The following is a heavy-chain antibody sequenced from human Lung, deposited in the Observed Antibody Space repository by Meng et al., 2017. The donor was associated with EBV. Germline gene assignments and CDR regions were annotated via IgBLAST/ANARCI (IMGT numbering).Heavy chain of an antibody. V-gene: IGHV4-30-4*08. D-gene: IGHD3-22*01. J-gene: IGHJ4*02. CDR2: IYVGGST. CDR1: GGSISSGAYY. CDR3: ARTHFYDSSNYGFDY. Sequence: QVHVTGSGPGMVNPPLPLSLIGTVAGGSISSGAYYWSWVRQSPGRGLEWIGYIYVGGSTYSTPSLKSRLSMSADTSKNQFSLNLNSVTAADTAVYFCARTHFYDSSNYGFDYWGQGTLVTVSS.